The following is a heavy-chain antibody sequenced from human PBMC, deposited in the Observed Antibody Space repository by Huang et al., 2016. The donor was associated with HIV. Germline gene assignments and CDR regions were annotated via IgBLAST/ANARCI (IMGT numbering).Heavy chain of an antibody. CDR2: FIPIFGTA. Sequence: QVQLVQSGAEVKKPGSSVKVSCKASGGTFSSYAISWVRQAPGQGLGWMGGFIPIFGTANYAQKVQGRVTITADESTSTAYMELSSLRSEDTAVYYCARVESRRYYDSSGYYYWGQGTLVTVSS. D-gene: IGHD3-22*01. CDR1: GGTFSSYA. J-gene: IGHJ4*02. V-gene: IGHV1-69*01. CDR3: ARVESRRYYDSSGYYY.